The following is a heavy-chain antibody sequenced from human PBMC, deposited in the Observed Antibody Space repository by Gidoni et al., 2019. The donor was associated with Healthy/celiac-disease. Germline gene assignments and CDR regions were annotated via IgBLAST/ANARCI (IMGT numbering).Heavy chain of an antibody. V-gene: IGHV3-30*18. D-gene: IGHD3-10*01. CDR3: AKDQRFRDPSAVTY. CDR2: ISYDGSNK. CDR1: GFTFCSYG. J-gene: IGHJ4*02. Sequence: QVQLVESGGGVVQPGRSLRLSCAASGFTFCSYGMHWVRQAPGKGLEWVAVISYDGSNKYYADSVKGRFTISRDNSKNTLYLQMNSLRAEDTAVYYCAKDQRFRDPSAVTYWGQGTLVTVSS.